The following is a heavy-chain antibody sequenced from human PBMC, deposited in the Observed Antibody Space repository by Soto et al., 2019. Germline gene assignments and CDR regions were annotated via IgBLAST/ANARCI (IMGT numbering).Heavy chain of an antibody. Sequence: EVRLVESGGGLVQPGGSLRLSCAASGFTFGGSWMTWVRQAPGKGLEWVANIKQGGSEKYYGDSVRGRFTISRDNAKSSLDLQMNSLRAEATAVYYCARDRLTSAWHESFDIWGQGTRVTVSS. CDR3: ARDRLTSAWHESFDI. J-gene: IGHJ3*02. V-gene: IGHV3-7*05. D-gene: IGHD6-19*01. CDR1: GFTFGGSW. CDR2: IKQGGSEK.